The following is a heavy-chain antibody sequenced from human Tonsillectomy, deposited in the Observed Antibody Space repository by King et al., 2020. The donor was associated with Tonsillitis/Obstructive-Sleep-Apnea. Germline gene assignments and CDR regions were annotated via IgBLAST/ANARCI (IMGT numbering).Heavy chain of an antibody. CDR2: ISYDGEDQ. CDR1: GFAFNDYA. CDR3: AECSAPCLGPGALHI. Sequence: VQLVQSGGGVVQPGRSLRLSCAASGFAFNDYAMHWVRQAPGKGLEWVAGISYDGEDQYYAESVKGRLTISRDKSKKTVYLQMKSLRLEDPAVYYCAECSAPCLGPGALHIWGQGTMVIVST. D-gene: IGHD2-15*01. V-gene: IGHV3-30*18. J-gene: IGHJ3*02.